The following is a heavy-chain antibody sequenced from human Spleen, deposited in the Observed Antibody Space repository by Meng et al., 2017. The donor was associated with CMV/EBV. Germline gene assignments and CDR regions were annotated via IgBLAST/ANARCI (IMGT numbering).Heavy chain of an antibody. J-gene: IGHJ4*02. Sequence: SETLSLTCTVSGYSISSGYYWGWIRQPPGKGLEWIGSIYHSGSTYYNPSLKSRVTISVDTSKNQFSLKLSSVTAADTAVYYCAIAARPDYFDYWGQGTLVTVSS. D-gene: IGHD6-6*01. CDR1: GYSISSGYY. CDR3: AIAARPDYFDY. CDR2: IYHSGST. V-gene: IGHV4-38-2*02.